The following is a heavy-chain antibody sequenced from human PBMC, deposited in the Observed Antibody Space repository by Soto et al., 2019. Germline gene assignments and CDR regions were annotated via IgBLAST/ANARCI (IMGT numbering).Heavy chain of an antibody. CDR3: AREVNGIQAFDF. J-gene: IGHJ4*02. D-gene: IGHD1-1*01. CDR2: IYHSGST. Sequence: SETLPLTCTVSGGSISSYYWSWLRQPPGKGLEWIGYIYHSGSTNYYPSPKSRVTITVDPSKNQFSLMLGSVTAADTGVYSCAREVNGIQAFDFWGQGTLVTVSS. CDR1: GGSISSYY. V-gene: IGHV4-59*12.